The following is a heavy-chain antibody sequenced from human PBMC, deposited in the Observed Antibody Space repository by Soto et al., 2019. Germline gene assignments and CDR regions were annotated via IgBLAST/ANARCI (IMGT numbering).Heavy chain of an antibody. CDR3: ARTPYSSRWYLFDY. J-gene: IGHJ4*02. Sequence: SETLSLTCTVSGGSISSGGYYWSWIRQHPGKGLEWIEYIYYSGSTYYNPSLKSRVTISVDTSKNQFSLKLSSVTAADTAVYYCARTPYSSRWYLFDYWGQGTLVTVSS. CDR2: IYYSGST. CDR1: GGSISSGGYY. D-gene: IGHD6-13*01. V-gene: IGHV4-31*03.